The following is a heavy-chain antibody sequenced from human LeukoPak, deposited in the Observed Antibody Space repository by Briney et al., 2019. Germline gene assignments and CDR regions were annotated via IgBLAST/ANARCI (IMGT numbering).Heavy chain of an antibody. Sequence: GGSLRLSCAVSGFSFSAYIMNWVRQAPGKGLEWVSSISSNSYNIYYADSVRGRFTISRDNAKNSLFLQMNSLRAEDTAVYYCARWLVGALKPGAFDVWGQGTTVTVSS. CDR2: ISSNSYNI. V-gene: IGHV3-21*01. CDR1: GFSFSAYI. J-gene: IGHJ3*01. CDR3: ARWLVGALKPGAFDV. D-gene: IGHD1-26*01.